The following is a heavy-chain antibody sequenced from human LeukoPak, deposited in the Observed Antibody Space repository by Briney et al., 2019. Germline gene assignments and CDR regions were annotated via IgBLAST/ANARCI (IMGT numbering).Heavy chain of an antibody. D-gene: IGHD5-18*01. CDR3: ARTLGGYSSGFDY. V-gene: IGHV3-30-3*01. J-gene: IGHJ4*02. CDR1: GFTFSSYA. Sequence: GGSLRLSCAASGFTFSSYAMHWVRQAPGKGLEWVAVISYDGSNKYYADSVKGRFTISRDNSKNTLYLQMNSLRAEDTAVYYCARTLGGYSSGFDYWGQGTLVTVSS. CDR2: ISYDGSNK.